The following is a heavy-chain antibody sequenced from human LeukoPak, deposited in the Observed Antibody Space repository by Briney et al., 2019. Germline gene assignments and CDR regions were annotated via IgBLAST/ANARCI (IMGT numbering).Heavy chain of an antibody. CDR3: AKVAGYCSSTSCFYYYYYMDV. Sequence: PGGSLRLSCAASGFTFSSYAMSWVRQAPGKGLEWVSAISGSGGSTYYADSVKGRFTISRDNSKNTLYLQMNSLRAEDTAVYYCAKVAGYCSSTSCFYYYYYMDVWGEGTTVTVSS. D-gene: IGHD2-2*01. J-gene: IGHJ6*03. CDR1: GFTFSSYA. V-gene: IGHV3-23*01. CDR2: ISGSGGST.